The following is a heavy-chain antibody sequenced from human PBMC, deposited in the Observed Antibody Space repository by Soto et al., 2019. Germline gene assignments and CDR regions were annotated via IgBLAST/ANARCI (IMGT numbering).Heavy chain of an antibody. J-gene: IGHJ4*02. V-gene: IGHV1-69*01. D-gene: IGHD4-17*01. CDR1: GGTFSSHS. CDR3: AREVGYGDFSAALLD. CDR2: IITLFGTA. Sequence: VQLMQSGAEVKQPGSSVKVSCKASGGTFSSHSINWVRQAPGQGLEWMGGIITLFGTANYAQNFQGRVTITADQSTSTAYMEIISLRSDDTAVYYCAREVGYGDFSAALLDWGKGTLVTVSS.